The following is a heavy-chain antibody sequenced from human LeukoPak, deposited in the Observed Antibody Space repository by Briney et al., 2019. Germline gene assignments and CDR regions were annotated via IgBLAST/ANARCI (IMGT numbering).Heavy chain of an antibody. CDR2: ISGSGGST. CDR1: GFTFSSYA. V-gene: IGHV3-23*01. CDR3: AEAPSPLGRHYFDY. D-gene: IGHD7-27*01. Sequence: GGSLRLSCAASGFTFSSYAMSWVRQAPGKGLEWVSAISGSGGSTYYADSVKGRFTISRDNSKNTLYLQMNSLRAEDTAVYYCAEAPSPLGRHYFDYWGQGTLVTVSS. J-gene: IGHJ4*02.